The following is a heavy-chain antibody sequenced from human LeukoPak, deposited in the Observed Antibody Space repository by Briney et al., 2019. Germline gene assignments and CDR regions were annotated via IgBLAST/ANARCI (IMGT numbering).Heavy chain of an antibody. J-gene: IGHJ4*02. CDR2: ISWNSGSI. D-gene: IGHD5-12*01. CDR3: AKSGYSGYDSGIDY. Sequence: GRSLRLSCAASGFTFDDYAMHWVRQAPGKGLEWVSGISWNSGSIGYADSVKGRFTISRDNSKNTLYLQMNSLRAEDTAVYYCAKSGYSGYDSGIDYWGQGTLVTVSS. V-gene: IGHV3-9*01. CDR1: GFTFDDYA.